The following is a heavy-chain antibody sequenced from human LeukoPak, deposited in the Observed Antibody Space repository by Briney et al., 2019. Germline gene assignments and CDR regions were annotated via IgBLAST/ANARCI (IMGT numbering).Heavy chain of an antibody. Sequence: GASVKVSCKASGYTFTSYGITWVRQAPGQGLEWMGWISAYNGNTNYAQNLQGRVTMTTDTSTRTVYMELRSLRSDDTAVYYCARVEKYTSSGPTDPWGQGILVTASS. CDR2: ISAYNGNT. V-gene: IGHV1-18*04. CDR3: ARVEKYTSSGPTDP. D-gene: IGHD6-13*01. J-gene: IGHJ5*02. CDR1: GYTFTSYG.